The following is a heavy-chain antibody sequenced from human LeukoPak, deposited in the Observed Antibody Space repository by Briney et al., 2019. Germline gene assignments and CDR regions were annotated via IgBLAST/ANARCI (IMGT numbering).Heavy chain of an antibody. CDR1: GFTFYDSP. D-gene: IGHD6-19*01. CDR3: TRQPRGAGTDDH. Sequence: GGSLKLSCAASGFTFYDSPIHWVRQASGKGLECVCRVRDKASAYATGSAASVKVRFTISRDDSKNTAYLQMNSLIIEDTAVYYCTRQPRGAGTDDHWGQGALVTVSS. CDR2: VRDKASAYAT. J-gene: IGHJ4*02. V-gene: IGHV3-73*01.